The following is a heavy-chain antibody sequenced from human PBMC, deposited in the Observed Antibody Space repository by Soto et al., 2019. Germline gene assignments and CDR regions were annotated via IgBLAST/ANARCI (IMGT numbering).Heavy chain of an antibody. V-gene: IGHV3-33*01. CDR2: LWHDGTNK. J-gene: IGHJ4*02. Sequence: PGGSLRLSCAASGFPFSGYGMHWVRQAPGKGLEWVAGLWHDGTNKYYADSVKGRFTISRDNSKTTLYLQMNSLRAEDTAVYYCARGTGDFDYWGQGTLVTVSS. D-gene: IGHD7-27*01. CDR1: GFPFSGYG. CDR3: ARGTGDFDY.